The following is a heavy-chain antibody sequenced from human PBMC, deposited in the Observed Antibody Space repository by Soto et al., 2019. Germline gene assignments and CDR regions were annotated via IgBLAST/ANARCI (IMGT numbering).Heavy chain of an antibody. V-gene: IGHV3-11*06. CDR1: GFTFSDYY. D-gene: IGHD3-22*01. CDR2: ISSSSYT. CDR3: ARAEDSSGYFPRSYYGMDV. J-gene: IGHJ6*02. Sequence: GSLRLSCAASGFTFSDYYMSWIRQAPGKGLEWVSYISSSSYTNYADSVKGRFTISRDNAKNSLYLQMNSLRAEDTAVYYCARAEDSSGYFPRSYYGMDVWGQGTTVTVSS.